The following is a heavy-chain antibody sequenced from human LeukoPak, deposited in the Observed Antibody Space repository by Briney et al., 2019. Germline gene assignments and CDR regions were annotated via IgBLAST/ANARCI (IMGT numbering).Heavy chain of an antibody. V-gene: IGHV4-39*01. CDR2: IYYSGST. CDR1: GGSISSSSYY. D-gene: IGHD6-19*01. CDR3: FSRGWYADSLDY. Sequence: SETLSLTCTVSGGSISSSSYYWGWIRQPPGKGLEWIGSIYYSGSTFYNPSLKGRVTISVDTSKNQFSLKLSSVTAADTAVYYCFSRGWYADSLDYWGQGTLVTVSS. J-gene: IGHJ4*02.